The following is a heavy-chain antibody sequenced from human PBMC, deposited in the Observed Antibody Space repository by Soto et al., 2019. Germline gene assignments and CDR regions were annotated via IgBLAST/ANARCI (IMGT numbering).Heavy chain of an antibody. CDR1: GFTFSSYA. CDR2: ISYDGSNK. V-gene: IGHV3-30-3*01. J-gene: IGHJ2*01. Sequence: QVQLVESGGGVVQPGRSLRLSCAASGFTFSSYAMHWVRQAPGKGLEWVAGISYDGSNKYYADSVKGRFTISRDNSKNTLYLQMNSLRAEDTAVYYCAREGVMTGRYFDLWGRGTLVTVSS. D-gene: IGHD2-21*02. CDR3: AREGVMTGRYFDL.